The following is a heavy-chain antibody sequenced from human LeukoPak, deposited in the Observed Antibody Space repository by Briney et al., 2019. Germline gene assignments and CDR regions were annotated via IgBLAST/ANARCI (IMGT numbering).Heavy chain of an antibody. D-gene: IGHD3-9*01. J-gene: IGHJ4*02. Sequence: GACLGLSRVTSGFTLSIHAISWVTQAPGRGLECGYAITGRGTNRYYADSLKGRFTTSRDNSKNTVFLQMNSLRHEDTAIYYCVIWGDYDVLTGYYVPDYWGQGTLVTVAS. CDR1: GFTLSIHA. CDR2: ITGRGTNR. V-gene: IGHV3-23*01. CDR3: VIWGDYDVLTGYYVPDY.